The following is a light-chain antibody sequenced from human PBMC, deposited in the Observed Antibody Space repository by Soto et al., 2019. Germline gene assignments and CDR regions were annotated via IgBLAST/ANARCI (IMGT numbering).Light chain of an antibody. CDR2: EVR. Sequence: QSVLTQPASVSGSPGRSITISCTGTSSDVGGYNHVSWYQQHPGKAPKLIIFEVRNRPSGVSDRFSASKSGNTASLTISGLQTEDEAVYYCSSYASSSSYAFGTGTKVTVL. J-gene: IGLJ1*01. CDR3: SSYASSSSYA. V-gene: IGLV2-14*01. CDR1: SSDVGGYNH.